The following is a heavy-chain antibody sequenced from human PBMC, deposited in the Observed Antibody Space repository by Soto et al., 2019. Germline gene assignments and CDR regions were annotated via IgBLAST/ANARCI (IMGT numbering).Heavy chain of an antibody. D-gene: IGHD5-12*01. CDR2: INPNSGGT. Sequence: ASVKVSCKASGYTLTAYYMHWVRQAPGQGLEWMGWINPNSGGTYHAQNFQGRVTMTRDTSTTTAYRELASLRSDDTAVYYCARGGGRGYNELDPWGHGTLVTV. V-gene: IGHV1-2*02. CDR3: ARGGGRGYNELDP. J-gene: IGHJ5*02. CDR1: GYTLTAYY.